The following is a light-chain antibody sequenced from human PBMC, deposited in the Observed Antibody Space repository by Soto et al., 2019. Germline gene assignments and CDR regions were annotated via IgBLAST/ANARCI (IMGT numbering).Light chain of an antibody. CDR2: GAS. CDR3: QQYGSSPIT. CDR1: QTVSSN. J-gene: IGKJ5*01. V-gene: IGKV3-15*01. Sequence: EIVMTQSPATLSVSPGERATLSCRASQTVSSNLAWYQQKPGQSPRLLIYGASARATGIPARFSGSGSGTDFTLTISSLQSEDSALYYCQQYGSSPITFGQGTRLEI.